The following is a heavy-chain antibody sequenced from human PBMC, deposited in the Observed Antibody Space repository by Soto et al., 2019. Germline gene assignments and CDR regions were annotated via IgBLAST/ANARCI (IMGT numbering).Heavy chain of an antibody. V-gene: IGHV3-30*18. CDR2: ISYDGSDK. CDR3: AKALGELSPESYDH. Sequence: QVQLVESGGGVVQPGRSLRLSCAASGVTFSSYAMHWVRQAPGKGLEWVAVISYDGSDKYYADSVKGRFTISRDNSKNTLNLQMNSLRADDTAVYYCAKALGELSPESYDHWGQGTLSTVS. J-gene: IGHJ4*02. D-gene: IGHD3-16*02. CDR1: GVTFSSYA.